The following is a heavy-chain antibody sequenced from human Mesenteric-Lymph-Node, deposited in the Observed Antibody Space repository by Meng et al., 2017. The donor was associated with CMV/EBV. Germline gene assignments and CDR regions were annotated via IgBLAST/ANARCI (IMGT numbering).Heavy chain of an antibody. Sequence: EASGPGRVKPSGTSSLSCCGRGYSISNTTYYWTWIRQPPVKGLEGIGSVHHSGTTYYNPSLKGRLTISVDTSANLFSLRLTTVTAADTATYYCARRGNYDSDYSEYWGQGTLVTVSS. D-gene: IGHD3-22*01. J-gene: IGHJ4*02. V-gene: IGHV4-39*01. CDR1: GYSISNTTYY. CDR2: VHHSGTT. CDR3: ARRGNYDSDYSEY.